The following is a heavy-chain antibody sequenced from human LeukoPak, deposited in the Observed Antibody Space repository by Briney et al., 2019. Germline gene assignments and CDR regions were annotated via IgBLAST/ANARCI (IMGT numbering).Heavy chain of an antibody. CDR2: IYYSGST. CDR3: ARHHPDGYPLSGDAFDI. J-gene: IGHJ3*02. D-gene: IGHD5-24*01. Sequence: PSETLSLTCTVSGGSISSYYWSWIRQPPGKGLEWIGYIYYSGSTNYNPSLKSRVTISVDTSKNQFSLKLSSVTAADTAVYYCARHHPDGYPLSGDAFDIWGQGTMVTVSS. CDR1: GGSISSYY. V-gene: IGHV4-59*08.